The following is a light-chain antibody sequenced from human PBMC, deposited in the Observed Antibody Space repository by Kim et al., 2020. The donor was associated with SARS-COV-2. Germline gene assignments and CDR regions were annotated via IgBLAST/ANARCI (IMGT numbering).Light chain of an antibody. CDR2: DNN. Sequence: GQRLTFACSASPSNIGGNNVPWYQQLSAAAPKLRIYDNNRRPSGVPDRFSGSTSGYSASLAISGVQSDDEADYHCAAWDDSLNGVVFGGGTQLTVL. CDR3: AAWDDSLNGVV. CDR1: PSNIGGNN. J-gene: IGLJ2*01. V-gene: IGLV1-44*01.